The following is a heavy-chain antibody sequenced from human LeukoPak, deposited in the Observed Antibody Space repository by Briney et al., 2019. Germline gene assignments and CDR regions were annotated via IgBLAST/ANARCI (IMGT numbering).Heavy chain of an antibody. CDR1: GFTFSSYW. Sequence: PGGSLRLSCAASGFTFSSYWMHWVRQAPGKGLVWVSRINSDGSSTSYADSVKGRFTISRDNAKNSLYLQMNSLRAEDTAVYYCARDRYSSSWYYFDYWGQGTLVTVSS. V-gene: IGHV3-74*01. J-gene: IGHJ4*02. D-gene: IGHD6-13*01. CDR3: ARDRYSSSWYYFDY. CDR2: INSDGSST.